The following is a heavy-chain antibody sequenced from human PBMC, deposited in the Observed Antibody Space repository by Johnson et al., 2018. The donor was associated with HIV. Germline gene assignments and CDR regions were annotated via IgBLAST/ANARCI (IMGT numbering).Heavy chain of an antibody. V-gene: IGHV3-30*04. D-gene: IGHD6-6*01. CDR3: AYSSSPLSGDAFDI. CDR1: GFTFSSYA. J-gene: IGHJ3*02. CDR2: ISYDGSNK. Sequence: QVQLVESGGGVVQPGRSLRLSCAASGFTFSSYAMHWVRQAPGKGLEWVAVISYDGSNKYYADSVKGRFTISRDNSKNTLYLQMNSRRAEDTAVYYCAYSSSPLSGDAFDIWGQGTMVTVSS.